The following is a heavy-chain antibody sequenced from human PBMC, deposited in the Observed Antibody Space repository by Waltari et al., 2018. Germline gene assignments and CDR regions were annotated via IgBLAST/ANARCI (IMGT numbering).Heavy chain of an antibody. J-gene: IGHJ3*02. D-gene: IGHD3-16*01. CDR2: ISGSGGST. CDR1: GFPFSSYA. V-gene: IGHV3-23*01. CDR3: ASPQGGAFDI. Sequence: EVQLLESGGGLVQPGGSLRLSCAASGFPFSSYAMSWVRQAPGKGLVWVAAISGSGGSTYYADSVKGRFTISRDNSKNTLYLQMNSLRAEDTAVYYCASPQGGAFDIWGQGTMVTVSS.